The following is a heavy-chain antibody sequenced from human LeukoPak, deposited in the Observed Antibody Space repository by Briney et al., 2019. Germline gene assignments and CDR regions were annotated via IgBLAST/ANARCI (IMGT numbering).Heavy chain of an antibody. Sequence: GRSLRLSCAASGFTFSSYGMHWVRQAPGKGLEWVAVISYDGSIKYYADSVKGRFTISRDNSKNTLYLQMNSLRAEDTAVYYCAKDKEYGDYAFPSYFDYWGXGTLVTVSS. D-gene: IGHD4-17*01. V-gene: IGHV3-30*18. CDR1: GFTFSSYG. CDR2: ISYDGSIK. J-gene: IGHJ4*02. CDR3: AKDKEYGDYAFPSYFDY.